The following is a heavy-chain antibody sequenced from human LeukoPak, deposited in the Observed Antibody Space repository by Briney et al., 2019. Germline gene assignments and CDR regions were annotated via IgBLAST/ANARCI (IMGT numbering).Heavy chain of an antibody. CDR1: GFTFSDYY. CDR3: ARLHYDVLTGPFDY. CDR2: ISSSGSTI. D-gene: IGHD3-9*01. Sequence: MPGGSLRLSGAASGFTFSDYYMSWIRQAPGKGLEWVSYISSSGSTIYYADSVKGRFTISRDNAKNSLYLQMNSLRAEDTAVYYCARLHYDVLTGPFDYWGQGTLVTVSS. J-gene: IGHJ4*02. V-gene: IGHV3-11*04.